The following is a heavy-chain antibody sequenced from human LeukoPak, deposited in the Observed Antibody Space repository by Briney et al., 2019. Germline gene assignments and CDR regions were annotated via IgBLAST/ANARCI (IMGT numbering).Heavy chain of an antibody. Sequence: PGGSLRLSCAASGFTFDDYAMHWVRQAPGKGLEWVSLISWDGGSTYYADSVKGRFTISRDNSKNSLYLQINSLRAEDTALYYCAKDCSSTSCPHYYMDVWGKGTTVTVSS. CDR1: GFTFDDYA. V-gene: IGHV3-43D*04. J-gene: IGHJ6*03. CDR3: AKDCSSTSCPHYYMDV. CDR2: ISWDGGST. D-gene: IGHD2-2*01.